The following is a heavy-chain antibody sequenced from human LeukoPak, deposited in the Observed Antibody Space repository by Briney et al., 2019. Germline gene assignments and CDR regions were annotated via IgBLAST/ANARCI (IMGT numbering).Heavy chain of an antibody. Sequence: SETLSLTCTASCDSISSSSNYWSLIRQPPGKGLEWIASINYSGSTYYNPSLKSRVTISVDTSKNQFFLKLSSLTAADTAVFYCVRYVVYGSAIYYLDYWRQGTLVTVSS. CDR3: VRYVVYGSAIYYLDY. V-gene: IGHV4-39*01. J-gene: IGHJ4*02. D-gene: IGHD3-10*01. CDR1: CDSISSSSNY. CDR2: INYSGST.